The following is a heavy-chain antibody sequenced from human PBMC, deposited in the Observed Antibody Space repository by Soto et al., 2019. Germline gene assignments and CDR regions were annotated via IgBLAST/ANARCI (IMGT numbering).Heavy chain of an antibody. CDR3: AKDRERDAWYEDY. CDR2: FGGGLGST. Sequence: EVQLLESGGGLVQPGGSLRLSCVASGFSFSSYAMSWVAQAPGKGLQWVSVFGGGLGSTYYADSVKGRFTISRDNSKNTLYLQMNSLRAEDTAVYYCAKDRERDAWYEDYWGQGTLVTVSS. D-gene: IGHD6-13*01. V-gene: IGHV3-23*01. J-gene: IGHJ4*02. CDR1: GFSFSSYA.